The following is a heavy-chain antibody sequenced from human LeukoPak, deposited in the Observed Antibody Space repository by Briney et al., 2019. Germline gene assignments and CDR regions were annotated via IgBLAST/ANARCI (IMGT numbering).Heavy chain of an antibody. D-gene: IGHD3-22*01. CDR3: APHYYDSRGYPS. CDR1: GYTFTNYD. Sequence: ASVKVSCKTSGYTFTNYDINWVRQATGQGLEWMGWMNPNSGNTGYAQKFQGRVTMTRDISTTTAYMELSSLRSEDTAVYYCAPHYYDSRGYPSWGQGTLVTVSS. V-gene: IGHV1-8*01. CDR2: MNPNSGNT. J-gene: IGHJ5*02.